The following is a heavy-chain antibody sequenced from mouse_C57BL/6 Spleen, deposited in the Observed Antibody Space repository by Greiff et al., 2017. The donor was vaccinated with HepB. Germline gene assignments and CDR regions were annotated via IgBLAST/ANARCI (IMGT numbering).Heavy chain of an antibody. CDR2: INPNYGTT. Sequence: EVKLMESGPELVKPGASVKISCKASGYSFTDYNMNWVKQSNGKSLEWIGVINPNYGTTSYNQKFKGKATLTVDQSSSTAYMKLNSLTSEDSGVYYCARGLYGRDAMDYWGQGTSVTVSS. CDR3: ARGLYGRDAMDY. J-gene: IGHJ4*01. CDR1: GYSFTDYN. V-gene: IGHV1-39*01. D-gene: IGHD1-1*01.